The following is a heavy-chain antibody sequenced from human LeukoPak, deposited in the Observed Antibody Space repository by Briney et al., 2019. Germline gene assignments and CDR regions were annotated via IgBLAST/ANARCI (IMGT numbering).Heavy chain of an antibody. CDR1: GFMFSSYW. V-gene: IGHV3-74*01. Sequence: GGALRLSCAASGFMFSSYWMHWVRHAPGKGLGWVSRINSDGSSTSYVDSVKGRFTISRDNAKNTLYLQMNSLRAEDTAVYYCATSMAGHNWFAPWGQGTLVTVP. D-gene: IGHD6-6*01. CDR2: INSDGSST. CDR3: ATSMAGHNWFAP. J-gene: IGHJ5*02.